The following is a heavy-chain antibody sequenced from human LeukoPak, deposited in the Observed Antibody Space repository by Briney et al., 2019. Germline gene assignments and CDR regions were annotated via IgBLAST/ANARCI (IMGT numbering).Heavy chain of an antibody. CDR1: GYTFTSYG. CDR2: ISAYNGNT. Sequence: ASVKVSCKASGYTFTSYGISWVRQAPGQGLEWMGWISAYNGNTNYAQKLQGRVTMTTDTSTSTAYMELRSLRSDDTAVYYCARVVNYGSGNYYVRDVWGQGTLVTVSS. D-gene: IGHD3-10*01. J-gene: IGHJ4*02. V-gene: IGHV1-18*01. CDR3: ARVVNYGSGNYYVRDV.